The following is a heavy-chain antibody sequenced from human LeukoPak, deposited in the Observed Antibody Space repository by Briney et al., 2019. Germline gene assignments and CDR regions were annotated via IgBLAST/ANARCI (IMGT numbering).Heavy chain of an antibody. CDR2: IGAYNGDT. CDR1: GYTFTSYG. V-gene: IGHV1-18*01. CDR3: ARDLVVRGVHYYYMDV. D-gene: IGHD3-10*01. Sequence: ASVKVSCKASGYTFTSYGISWVRQAPGQGLEWMGWIGAYNGDTNYAQKLQGRVTMTTDTSTSTAYMELRSLRSDDTAVYYCARDLVVRGVHYYYMDVWGKGTTVTVSS. J-gene: IGHJ6*03.